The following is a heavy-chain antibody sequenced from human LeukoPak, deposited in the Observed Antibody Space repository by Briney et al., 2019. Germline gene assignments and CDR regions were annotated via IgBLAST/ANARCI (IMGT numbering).Heavy chain of an antibody. CDR1: GGSISSYY. CDR2: IYYSGST. CDR3: AGDFNWFDP. V-gene: IGHV4-59*01. Sequence: SETLPLTCTVSGGSISSYYWSWIRQPPGKGLEWIGYIYYSGSTNYNPSLKSRVTISVDTSKNQFSLKLSSVTAADTAVYYCAGDFNWFDPWGQGTLVTVSS. J-gene: IGHJ5*02.